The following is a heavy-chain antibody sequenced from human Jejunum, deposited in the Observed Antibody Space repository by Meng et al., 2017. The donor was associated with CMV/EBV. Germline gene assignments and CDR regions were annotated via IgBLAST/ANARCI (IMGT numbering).Heavy chain of an antibody. CDR3: ARLFTTTFGHSFDI. CDR1: GFNFSSDS. Sequence: GFNFSSDSMNRVGQAPGKGLEWGSSISSSSSYIYYPDSVRGRFTISRDNAKNSLYMQMNSLRAEDTAVYYCARLFTTTFGHSFDIWGQGTMVTVSS. D-gene: IGHD1-14*01. J-gene: IGHJ3*02. CDR2: ISSSSSYI. V-gene: IGHV3-21*01.